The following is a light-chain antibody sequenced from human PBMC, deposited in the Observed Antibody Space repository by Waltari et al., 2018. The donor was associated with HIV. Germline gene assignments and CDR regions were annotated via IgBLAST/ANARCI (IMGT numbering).Light chain of an antibody. CDR3: CSYAGSSTFWV. V-gene: IGLV2-23*02. Sequence: QSALTQPASVSGSPGQSITLSCPGTSSDVGGDTYVSWYQQHPGKAPKLMIYDVSKRPSGVSNRFSGSKSGNTASLTISGLQAEDEADYYCCSYAGSSTFWVFGGGTKLTVL. J-gene: IGLJ3*02. CDR1: SSDVGGDTY. CDR2: DVS.